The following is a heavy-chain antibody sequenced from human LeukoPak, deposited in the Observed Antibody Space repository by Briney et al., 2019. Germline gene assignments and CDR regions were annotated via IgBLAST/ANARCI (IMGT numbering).Heavy chain of an antibody. CDR2: MYYLGTT. CDR1: GGSISSCGYY. D-gene: IGHD3-3*01. Sequence: PSETLSLTCTVSGGSISSCGYYWSWIRQHPGKGLEWIGYMYYLGTTYYNPSLKSRVTISVDTSKNQFSLELSSVTGADTGVYYCARAVNDFWSGFSYYFDYWGQGTLVTVSS. CDR3: ARAVNDFWSGFSYYFDY. V-gene: IGHV4-31*03. J-gene: IGHJ4*02.